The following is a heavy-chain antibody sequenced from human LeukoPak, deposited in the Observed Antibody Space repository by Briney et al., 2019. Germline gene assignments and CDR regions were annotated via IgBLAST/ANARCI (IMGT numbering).Heavy chain of an antibody. CDR2: ISYDGSNK. CDR3: GRGMDV. Sequence: GGSLRLSCAASGFTFSSYAMHWVRQAPGKGLEWVAVISYDGSNKYYADSVKGRFTISRDNSKNTLYLQMNSLRAEDTAVYYCGRGMDVWDQGTTVTVS. CDR1: GFTFSSYA. V-gene: IGHV3-30*04. J-gene: IGHJ6*02.